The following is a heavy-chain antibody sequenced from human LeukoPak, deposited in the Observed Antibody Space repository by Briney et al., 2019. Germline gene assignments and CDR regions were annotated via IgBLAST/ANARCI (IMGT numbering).Heavy chain of an antibody. V-gene: IGHV3-49*04. J-gene: IGHJ4*02. D-gene: IGHD4-11*01. CDR3: AKDPSSNYPYYFGY. CDR1: GFTFGDYA. CDR2: IRSKAYGGTT. Sequence: GGSLRLSCTASGFTFGDYAMSWVRQAPGKGLEWVGFIRSKAYGGTTEYAASVKGRFTISRDNSKNTLYLQMNSLRADDTAVYYCAKDPSSNYPYYFGYWGQGTLVTVSS.